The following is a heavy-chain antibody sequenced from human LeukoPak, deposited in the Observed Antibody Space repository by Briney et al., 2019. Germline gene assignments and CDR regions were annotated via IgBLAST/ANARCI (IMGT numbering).Heavy chain of an antibody. CDR2: IYASGST. D-gene: IGHD2-2*01. CDR1: GGSISSGSYY. Sequence: PSETLSLTCTVSGGSISSGSYYWSWLRQPAGKGLEWFGRIYASGSTNYNPSLKSRVTISVDTSKNQFSLKLSSVTAADTAVYYCARENGGYCSSTSCYQRLYCYYYMDVWGKGTTVTVSS. J-gene: IGHJ6*03. V-gene: IGHV4-61*02. CDR3: ARENGGYCSSTSCYQRLYCYYYMDV.